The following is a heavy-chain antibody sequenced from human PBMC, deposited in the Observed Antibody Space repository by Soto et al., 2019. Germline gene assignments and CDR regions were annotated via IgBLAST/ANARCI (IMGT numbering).Heavy chain of an antibody. CDR3: ATGGYNYGSDY. J-gene: IGHJ4*02. CDR2: ISSSATYT. D-gene: IGHD5-18*01. V-gene: IGHV3-11*05. Sequence: QVQLVESGGGLVEPGGSLRLSCAASGFTFEDYYMSWVRQAPGKGLEWVSFISSSATYTNYAESVMGRFTISRDNAKNSLLLQMNSLRAEDTAVYYCATGGYNYGSDYWGQGTLVTVSS. CDR1: GFTFEDYY.